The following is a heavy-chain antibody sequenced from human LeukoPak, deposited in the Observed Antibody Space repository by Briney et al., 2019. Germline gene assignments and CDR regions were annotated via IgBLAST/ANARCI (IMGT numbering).Heavy chain of an antibody. D-gene: IGHD4-23*01. V-gene: IGHV5-51*01. J-gene: IGHJ4*02. CDR1: GYSFTTYW. CDR2: IYPGDSDT. Sequence: GQSLKISGKGSGYSFTTYWIGWVRQMPGKGLEWMGIIYPGDSDTRYSPSFQGQVTMSADKSISTAYLQWSSLKASDTAMYYCARLNSSVFDHWGQGTLVTVSS. CDR3: ARLNSSVFDH.